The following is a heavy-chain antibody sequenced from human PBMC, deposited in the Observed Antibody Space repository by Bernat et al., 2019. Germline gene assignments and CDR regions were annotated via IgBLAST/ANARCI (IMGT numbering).Heavy chain of an antibody. CDR2: IYHSGST. CDR3: ARGHSSSWSDTGNYWYFDL. CDR1: GGSISSSNW. V-gene: IGHV4-4*02. D-gene: IGHD6-13*01. Sequence: QVQLQESGPGLVKPSGTLSLTCAVSGGSISSSNWWNWVRQPPGKGLEWIGEIYHSGSTNYNPSLKSRVTISVDKSKNQFSLKLSSVTAADTAVYYCARGHSSSWSDTGNYWYFDLWGRGTLVTVSS. J-gene: IGHJ2*01.